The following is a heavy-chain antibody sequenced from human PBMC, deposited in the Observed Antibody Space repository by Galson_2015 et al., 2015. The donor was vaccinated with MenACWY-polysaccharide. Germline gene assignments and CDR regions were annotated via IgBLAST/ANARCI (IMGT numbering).Heavy chain of an antibody. V-gene: IGHV4-34*01. Sequence: LSLTCAVSGGSFSGYYWSWIRQPPGKGLEWIGEINHSGSTNYNPSLKSRVTISVDTSKNQFSLKLSSVTAADTAMYYCYVDTAMVKAGDYYYYGMDVWGQGTTVTVSS. D-gene: IGHD5-18*01. J-gene: IGHJ6*02. CDR3: YVDTAMVKAGDYYYYGMDV. CDR2: INHSGST. CDR1: GGSFSGYY.